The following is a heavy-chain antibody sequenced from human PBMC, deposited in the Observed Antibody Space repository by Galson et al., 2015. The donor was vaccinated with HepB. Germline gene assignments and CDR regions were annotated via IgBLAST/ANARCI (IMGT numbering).Heavy chain of an antibody. CDR1: GFTFSGSA. D-gene: IGHD6-6*01. V-gene: IGHV3-73*01. CDR2: IRSKANSYAT. J-gene: IGHJ6*03. Sequence: SLRLSCAASGFTFSGSAMHWVRQASGKGLEWVGRIRSKANSYATAYAASVKGRFTISRDDSMNTAYLQMNSLKTEDTAVYYCTSRGYSSSSHYYYYYMDVWGKGTTVTVSS. CDR3: TSRGYSSSSHYYYYYMDV.